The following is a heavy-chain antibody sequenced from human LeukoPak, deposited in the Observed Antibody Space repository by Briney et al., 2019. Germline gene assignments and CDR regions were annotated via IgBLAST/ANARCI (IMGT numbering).Heavy chain of an antibody. Sequence: SETLSLTCTVSGGSISSSSYYWGWIRQPPGKGLEWIGEINHSGSTNYNPSLKSRVTISVDTSKNQFSLKLSSVTAADTAVYYCARARYYYGSGSYPKGDFDYWGQGTLVTVSS. CDR2: INHSGST. V-gene: IGHV4-39*07. J-gene: IGHJ4*02. CDR1: GGSISSSSYY. CDR3: ARARYYYGSGSYPKGDFDY. D-gene: IGHD3-10*01.